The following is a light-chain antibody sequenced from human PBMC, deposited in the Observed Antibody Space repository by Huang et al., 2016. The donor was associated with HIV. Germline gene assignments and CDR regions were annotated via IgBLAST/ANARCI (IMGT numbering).Light chain of an antibody. CDR2: GAS. V-gene: IGKV1-39*01. CDR3: QQSYRIPLT. J-gene: IGKJ4*01. Sequence: DIQMTQSPSSLSASVGDIVTISSRASHDITNHLNWYQQKPGKAPKLLIYGASSLQGGVPSRVSASGSGTEFTLTIRSLQPDDFAAYYCQQSYRIPLTFGGGTKVEIK. CDR1: HDITNH.